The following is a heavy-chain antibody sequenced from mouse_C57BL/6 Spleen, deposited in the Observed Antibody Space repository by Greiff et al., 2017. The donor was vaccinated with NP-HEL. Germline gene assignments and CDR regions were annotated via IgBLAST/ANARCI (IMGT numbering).Heavy chain of an antibody. Sequence: VQLKESGPELVKPGASVKMSCKASGYTFTDYNMHWVKQSHGKSLEWIGYINPNNGGTSYNQKFKGKATLTVNKSSSTAYMELRSLTSEDSAVYYCAREGVPSAMDYWGQGTSVTVSS. J-gene: IGHJ4*01. CDR1: GYTFTDYN. CDR3: AREGVPSAMDY. V-gene: IGHV1-22*01. CDR2: INPNNGGT.